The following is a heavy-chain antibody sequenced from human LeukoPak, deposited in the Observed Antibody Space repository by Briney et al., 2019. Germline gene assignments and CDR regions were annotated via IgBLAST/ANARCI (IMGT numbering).Heavy chain of an antibody. Sequence: GGSLRLSCAASEFTFSGDWLHWVRQAPGKGLVWVSRINGDGSITSYADSVKGRFTISRDNAKNTLYLQMTSLRAEDTAVYYCAGGGYLLDYWGQGTLVTVSS. CDR2: INGDGSIT. CDR3: AGGGYLLDY. D-gene: IGHD1-26*01. J-gene: IGHJ4*02. V-gene: IGHV3-74*01. CDR1: EFTFSGDW.